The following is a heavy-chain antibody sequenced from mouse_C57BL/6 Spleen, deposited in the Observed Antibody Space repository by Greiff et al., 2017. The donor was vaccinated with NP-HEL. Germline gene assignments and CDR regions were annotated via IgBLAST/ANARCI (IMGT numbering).Heavy chain of an antibody. D-gene: IGHD1-1*01. Sequence: QVQLQQSGAELARPGASVKLSCKASGYTFTSYGISWVKQRPGQGLEWIGEIYPRSGNTYYNEKFKGKATLTADKSSSTAYMELRSLTSEDSAVYFCARYDYYGSSPFAYWGQGTLVTVSA. J-gene: IGHJ3*01. V-gene: IGHV1-81*01. CDR1: GYTFTSYG. CDR3: ARYDYYGSSPFAY. CDR2: IYPRSGNT.